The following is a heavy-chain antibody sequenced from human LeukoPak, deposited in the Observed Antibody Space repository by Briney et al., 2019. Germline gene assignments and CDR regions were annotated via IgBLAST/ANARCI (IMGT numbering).Heavy chain of an antibody. Sequence: ASVKDSCKASGYTLTGYSMHWVRPAPGQGLEWMGWINSNSGGTNYAQKFQGRVTMTRDTSISTVYMELSSLRPDDTAVYYCARDRIAARIVFDIWGQGTMVTVSS. CDR2: INSNSGGT. J-gene: IGHJ3*02. CDR1: GYTLTGYS. CDR3: ARDRIAARIVFDI. V-gene: IGHV1-2*02. D-gene: IGHD6-6*01.